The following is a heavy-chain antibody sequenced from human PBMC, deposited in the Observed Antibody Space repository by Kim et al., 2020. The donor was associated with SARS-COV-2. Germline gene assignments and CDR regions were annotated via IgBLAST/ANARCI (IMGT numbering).Heavy chain of an antibody. CDR1: GFTFNNFW. V-gene: IGHV3-7*03. Sequence: GGSLRLSCAASGFTFNNFWMNWVRQAPGKGLEWVAHINQDGSRGYYVDSVEGRFTISRDNAKSTLYLQMNSLRAEDTAVYYCARSQRGRHYDFLSTHFRGDGMDVWGQGTTVTVSS. D-gene: IGHD3-3*01. J-gene: IGHJ6*02. CDR2: INQDGSRG. CDR3: ARSQRGRHYDFLSTHFRGDGMDV.